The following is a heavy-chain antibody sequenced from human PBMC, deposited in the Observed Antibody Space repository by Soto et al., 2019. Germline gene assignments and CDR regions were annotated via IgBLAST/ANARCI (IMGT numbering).Heavy chain of an antibody. Sequence: RASVKVSCKASGYTFTSYDINWVRQATGQGLEWMGWMNPNSGNTGYAQKFQGRVTMTRNTSISTAYMELSSLRSEDTAVYYCARALHFYDFLTGYYDYYGMDVWGQGTTVTVSS. CDR2: MNPNSGNT. D-gene: IGHD3-9*01. V-gene: IGHV1-8*01. CDR1: GYTFTSYD. J-gene: IGHJ6*02. CDR3: ARALHFYDFLTGYYDYYGMDV.